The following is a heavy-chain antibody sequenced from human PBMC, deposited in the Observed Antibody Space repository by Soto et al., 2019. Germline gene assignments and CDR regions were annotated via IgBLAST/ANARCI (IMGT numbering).Heavy chain of an antibody. V-gene: IGHV3-66*01. CDR1: GFTVSSNY. Sequence: PGGSLRLSCAASGFTVSSNYMSWVRQAPGKGLEWVSVIYSAGSTYYADSVKGRFTISRDNSKNTLYLQMNSLRAEDTAVYYCARDGAKYYFDVWGQGTLVTVSS. CDR3: ARDGAKYYFDV. J-gene: IGHJ4*02. CDR2: IYSAGST.